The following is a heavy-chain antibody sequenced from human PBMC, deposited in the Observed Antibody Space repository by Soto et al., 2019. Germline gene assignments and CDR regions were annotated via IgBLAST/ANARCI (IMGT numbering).Heavy chain of an antibody. J-gene: IGHJ4*02. V-gene: IGHV4-31*03. CDR2: IYYSGST. D-gene: IGHD4-17*01. CDR1: GGSISSGGYY. CDR3: ARVYDYGDYGYFDY. Sequence: PSETLSLTCTVSGGSISSGGYYWSWIRQHPGKGLEWIGYIYYSGSTYYNPSLKSRVTISVDTSKNQFSLKLSSVTAADTAVYYCARVYDYGDYGYFDYWGQGTLVTVSS.